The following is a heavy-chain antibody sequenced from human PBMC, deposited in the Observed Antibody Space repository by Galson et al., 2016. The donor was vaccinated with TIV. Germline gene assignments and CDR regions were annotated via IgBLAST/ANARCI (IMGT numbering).Heavy chain of an antibody. V-gene: IGHV2-5*02. J-gene: IGHJ5*02. CDR1: GFSLTTRGVA. D-gene: IGHD3-16*01. CDR2: IYWDDDK. Sequence: PALVKPTQTLTLTCSIHGFSLTTRGVAAGWIRQPPGKAPEWLALIYWDDDKHYSPSLKTRLTISKDDAKNTVYLQMNSLRAEDTAVYYCSRVTLCSGCFGGGWFDTWGQGTLVTVSS. CDR3: SRVTLCSGCFGGGWFDT.